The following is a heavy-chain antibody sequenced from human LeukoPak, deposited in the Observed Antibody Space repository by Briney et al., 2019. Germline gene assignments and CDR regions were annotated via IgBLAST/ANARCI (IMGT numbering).Heavy chain of an antibody. CDR1: GFTFSSYS. J-gene: IGHJ5*02. V-gene: IGHV3-48*01. D-gene: IGHD5-12*01. Sequence: GGSLRLSCSASGFTFSSYSMNWVRQAPGKGLGWVSYISSSSSTIYYADSVKGRFTISRDNAKNSLYLQMNSLRAEDTAVYYCARDHVAWFDPWGQGTLVTVSS. CDR3: ARDHVAWFDP. CDR2: ISSSSSTI.